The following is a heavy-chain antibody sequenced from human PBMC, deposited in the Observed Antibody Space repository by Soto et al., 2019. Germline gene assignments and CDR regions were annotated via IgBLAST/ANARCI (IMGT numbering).Heavy chain of an antibody. CDR1: GFTFSSYA. CDR3: AKDPTTVTGLPVGYFDY. Sequence: GGSLRLSCAASGFTFSSYAMSWVRQAPGKGLEWVSAISGSGGSTYYADSVKGRFTISRDNSKNTLYLQMNSLRAEDTAVYYCAKDPTTVTGLPVGYFDYWGQGTLVTVSS. J-gene: IGHJ4*02. CDR2: ISGSGGST. D-gene: IGHD4-17*01. V-gene: IGHV3-23*01.